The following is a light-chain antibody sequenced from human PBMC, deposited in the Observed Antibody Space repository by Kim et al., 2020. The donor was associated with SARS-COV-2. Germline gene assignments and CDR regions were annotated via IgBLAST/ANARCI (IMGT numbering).Light chain of an antibody. Sequence: GASVNLTGTLSGGHSNYAIAWHQQQPEKGPRYLMNVNSDGRHIKGDGIPERFSGSSSGAERYLTISSLQSEDEADYYCQTWGTGIVFGGGTQLTVL. V-gene: IGLV4-69*01. CDR1: GGHSNYA. CDR3: QTWGTGIV. J-gene: IGLJ2*01. CDR2: VNSDGRH.